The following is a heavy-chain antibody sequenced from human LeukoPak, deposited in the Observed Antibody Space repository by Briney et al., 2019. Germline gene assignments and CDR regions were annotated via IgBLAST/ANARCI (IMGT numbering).Heavy chain of an antibody. D-gene: IGHD3-9*01. CDR3: ARYDILTRTQVPFDY. CDR1: GYSFTSYW. Sequence: GESLKISCKGSGYSFTSYWIGWVRQMPGKGLEWMGIIYPGDSDTRYSPSFQGQVTISADKSISTAYLQWSSLKASDTAMYYCARYDILTRTQVPFDYWGQGTLVTVSS. J-gene: IGHJ4*02. CDR2: IYPGDSDT. V-gene: IGHV5-51*01.